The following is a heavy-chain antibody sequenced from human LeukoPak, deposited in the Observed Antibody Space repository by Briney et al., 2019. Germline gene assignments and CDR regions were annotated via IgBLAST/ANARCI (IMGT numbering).Heavy chain of an antibody. CDR3: ARTRSGSHLQIFDY. V-gene: IGHV1-69*05. D-gene: IGHD1-26*01. Sequence: ASVKVSRKASGGTFRRYAINWVRQAPGQGLEWMGGIIPMFGTANYAQKFQGRVTITTDESTSTAYMELSSLRSEDTAVYYCARTRSGSHLQIFDYWGQGTLVTVSS. J-gene: IGHJ4*02. CDR2: IIPMFGTA. CDR1: GGTFRRYA.